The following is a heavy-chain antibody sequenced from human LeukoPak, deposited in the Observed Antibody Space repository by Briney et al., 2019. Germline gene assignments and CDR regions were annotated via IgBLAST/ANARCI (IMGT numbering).Heavy chain of an antibody. V-gene: IGHV4-59*08. CDR2: IYYSGST. CDR1: GGSISSYY. Sequence: LETLSLTCTVSGGSISSYYWSWIRQPPGKGLEWIGYIYYSGSTNYNPSLKSRVTISVDTSKNQFSLKLSSVTAADTAVYYCARGHFYSSELVVDPWGQGTLVTVSS. D-gene: IGHD6-19*01. CDR3: ARGHFYSSELVVDP. J-gene: IGHJ5*02.